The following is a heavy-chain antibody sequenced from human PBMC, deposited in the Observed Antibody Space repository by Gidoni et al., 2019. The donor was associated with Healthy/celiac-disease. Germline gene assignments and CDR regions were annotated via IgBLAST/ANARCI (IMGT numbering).Heavy chain of an antibody. V-gene: IGHV3-23*01. CDR2: ISGSGGST. D-gene: IGHD7-27*01. Sequence: EVQLLESGGGLVQPGGSLRLSCAASGFSFRSYAMSWVRQAPGKGLEVVAAISGSGGSTYYADSVKGRLTISRDNSKNTLYLQMNSLRAEDTAVYYCAKEAWGLTLLPVGETAHFDYWGQGTLVTVSS. CDR3: AKEAWGLTLLPVGETAHFDY. CDR1: GFSFRSYA. J-gene: IGHJ4*02.